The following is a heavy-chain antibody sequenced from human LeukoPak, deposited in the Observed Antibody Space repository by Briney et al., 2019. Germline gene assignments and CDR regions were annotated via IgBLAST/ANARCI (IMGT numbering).Heavy chain of an antibody. CDR2: IYYSGST. Sequence: SETPSLTRTVSGGSVSSTEFYWGWIRQPPGKGLQWVGNIYYSGSTYYNPSLTGRVTMSVDTSKNQFSLKMPSVTAADTAVYYCTRLSKGRYFDYIFDYWGQGSLVTVSS. D-gene: IGHD3-9*01. CDR3: TRLSKGRYFDYIFDY. CDR1: GGSVSSTEFY. V-gene: IGHV4-39*01. J-gene: IGHJ4*02.